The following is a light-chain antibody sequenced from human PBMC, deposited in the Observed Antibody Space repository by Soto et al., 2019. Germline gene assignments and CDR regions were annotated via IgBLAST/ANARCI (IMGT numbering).Light chain of an antibody. CDR2: AAS. CDR3: QQSYSTPWT. J-gene: IGKJ1*01. V-gene: IGKV1-39*01. Sequence: IHMINSLSWLWVYVGDRLSLTCLASQSISSYLNWYQQKPGKAPKLLIYAASSLQSGVPSRFSGSGSGTDFTLTISSLQPEDFATYYCQQSYSTPWTSGQGTKVDIK. CDR1: QSISSY.